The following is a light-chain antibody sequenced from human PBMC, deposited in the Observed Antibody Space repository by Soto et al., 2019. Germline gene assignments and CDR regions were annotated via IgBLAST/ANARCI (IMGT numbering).Light chain of an antibody. CDR3: SSYTTSTSFIL. Sequence: QSVLTQPASVSGSPGQSITISCTGSNSDIGGYDYVSWYQQHPGRAPKVLIFEVSSRPSGVSNRFSGSKSGNTASLTISGLQAEDEAYYYCSSYTTSTSFILFGGGTKVTVL. J-gene: IGLJ2*01. CDR1: NSDIGGYDY. V-gene: IGLV2-14*01. CDR2: EVS.